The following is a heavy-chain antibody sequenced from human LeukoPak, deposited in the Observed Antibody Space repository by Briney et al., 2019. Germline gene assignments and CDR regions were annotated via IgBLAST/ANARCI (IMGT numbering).Heavy chain of an antibody. D-gene: IGHD3-16*01. Sequence: SQTLSLTCAISGDSVSSNSAAWNWIRQSPSRGLEWLGRTYYRSKWYNDYAVSVKSRITINPDTSKNQFSLKLSSVTAADTAVYYCASWKSDSGGPRLDYWGQGTLVTVSS. CDR3: ASWKSDSGGPRLDY. V-gene: IGHV6-1*01. CDR2: TYYRSKWYN. J-gene: IGHJ4*02. CDR1: GDSVSSNSAA.